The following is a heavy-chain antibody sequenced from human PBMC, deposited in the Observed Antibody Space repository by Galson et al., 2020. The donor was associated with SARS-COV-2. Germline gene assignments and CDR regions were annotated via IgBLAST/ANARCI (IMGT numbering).Heavy chain of an antibody. CDR2: ISNSGTTM. CDR3: ARDLAGNWNDR. Sequence: GESLKISCAASGFTFSSFEMNWVRQAPGKGLEWVSYISNSGTTMYYADSVKGRFTISRDNARNSLYLHVNSLRAEDTAVYYCARDLAGNWNDRWGQGTLSPSPQ. J-gene: IGHJ4*02. CDR1: GFTFSSFE. D-gene: IGHD1-1*01. V-gene: IGHV3-48*03.